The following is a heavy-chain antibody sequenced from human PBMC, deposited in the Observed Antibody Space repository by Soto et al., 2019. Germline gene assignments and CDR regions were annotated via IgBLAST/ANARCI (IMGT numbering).Heavy chain of an antibody. V-gene: IGHV3-53*01. Sequence: PGGSLRLSCAASGFIVSSNYMNWVRQAPGKGLEWVSLIYSGGSTYYADSVKGRFTVSRDNSKNSLYLQMNSLRAEDTAVYYCARTSFYYDSSGYYERPFDYWGQGTLVTVSS. CDR1: GFIVSSNY. CDR3: ARTSFYYDSSGYYERPFDY. CDR2: IYSGGST. J-gene: IGHJ4*02. D-gene: IGHD3-22*01.